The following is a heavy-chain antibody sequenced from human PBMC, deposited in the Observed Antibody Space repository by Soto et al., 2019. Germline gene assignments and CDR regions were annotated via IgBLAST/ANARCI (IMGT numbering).Heavy chain of an antibody. CDR3: ARSTWDSSGYYRRRAKDGFDI. CDR1: GFTFSRYA. CDR2: ISGSGGST. Sequence: GGSLRLSCAASGFTFSRYAMSCVRQAPGKGLEWVSAISGSGGSTYYADSVKGRFTISRDNSKNTLYLQMNSLRAESTAVYYCARSTWDSSGYYRRRAKDGFDIWGKGTKVTV. V-gene: IGHV3-23*01. J-gene: IGHJ3*02. D-gene: IGHD3-22*01.